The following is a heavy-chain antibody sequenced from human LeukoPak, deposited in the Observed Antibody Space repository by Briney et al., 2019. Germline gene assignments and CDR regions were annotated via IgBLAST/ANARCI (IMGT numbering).Heavy chain of an antibody. CDR3: ARDQGTGEAFDI. CDR2: IWYDGSNK. J-gene: IGHJ3*02. D-gene: IGHD7-27*01. V-gene: IGHV3-33*08. Sequence: GGSLRLSGAASGFTFSSYGMHWVGQAPGKGLEWVAVIWYDGSNKYYADSVKGRFTISRDNSKNTLYLQMNSLRAEDTAVYYCARDQGTGEAFDIWGQGTMVTVSS. CDR1: GFTFSSYG.